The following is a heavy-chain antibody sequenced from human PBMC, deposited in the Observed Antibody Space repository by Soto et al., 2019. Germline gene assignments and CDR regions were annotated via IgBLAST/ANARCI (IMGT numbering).Heavy chain of an antibody. CDR3: AKGRSRVYYYYAMDV. CDR2: ISGGGGST. Sequence: GGSLRLSCAVSGFTFSSYAMNCVRQAAWKGLEWVSGISGGGGSTYYADSVKGRFTISRDNSKNTLYLQMSSLRAEDTAVYYCAKGRSRVYYYYAMDVWGQGTTVTVSS. V-gene: IGHV3-23*01. CDR1: GFTFSSYA. J-gene: IGHJ6*02.